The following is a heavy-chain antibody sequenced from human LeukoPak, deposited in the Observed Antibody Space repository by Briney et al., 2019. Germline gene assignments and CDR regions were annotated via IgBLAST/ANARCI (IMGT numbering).Heavy chain of an antibody. CDR3: ARDAVAYYYDSSGYHDAFDI. CDR2: ISSDGSST. Sequence: PGGSLRLSCAASGFTFSTYWMHWVRQAPGKGLVWLSRISSDGSSTNYADSVKGRFTISRDNAKNTLYLQMNSLRAEDTAVYYCARDAVAYYYDSSGYHDAFDIWGQGTMVTVSS. CDR1: GFTFSTYW. D-gene: IGHD3-22*01. V-gene: IGHV3-74*01. J-gene: IGHJ3*02.